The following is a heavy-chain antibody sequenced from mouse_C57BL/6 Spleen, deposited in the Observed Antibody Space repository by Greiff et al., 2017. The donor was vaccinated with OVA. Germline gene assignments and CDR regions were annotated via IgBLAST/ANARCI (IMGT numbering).Heavy chain of an antibody. Sequence: QVQLQQPGAELVRPGPSVKLSCKASGYTFTSYWMHWVKQRPGQGLEWIGVIDPSDSYTNYNQKFKGKATLTVDTSSSTAYMQLSSLTSEDSAVYYCARNGDGYLDYWGQGTTLTVSS. CDR1: GYTFTSYW. CDR3: ARNGDGYLDY. CDR2: IDPSDSYT. D-gene: IGHD2-13*01. J-gene: IGHJ2*01. V-gene: IGHV1-59*01.